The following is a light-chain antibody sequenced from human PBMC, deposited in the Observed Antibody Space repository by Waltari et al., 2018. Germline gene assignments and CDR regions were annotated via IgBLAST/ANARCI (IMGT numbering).Light chain of an antibody. CDR1: QGVSSW. V-gene: IGKV1-12*01. CDR2: AAS. Sequence: DIQLTQSPSSVSASVGDRITITCRASQGVSSWLAGYQQKPGQAPKLLIFAASSLQSEVPSRFSGSGSGTDFTLTISSLQPEDFATYYCQQANSFPLTFGGGTKVEIK. J-gene: IGKJ4*01. CDR3: QQANSFPLT.